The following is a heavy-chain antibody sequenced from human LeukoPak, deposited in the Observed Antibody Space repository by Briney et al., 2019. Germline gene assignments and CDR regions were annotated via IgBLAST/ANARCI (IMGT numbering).Heavy chain of an antibody. CDR1: GFTFTIYS. D-gene: IGHD2-2*01. CDR2: INSSNSAV. J-gene: IGHJ4*02. Sequence: GGSLTLSCAASGFTFTIYSMNWVRQAPGKGLEWVSSINSSNSAVYYADSVRGRFTISRDNAKNSLYLEMNSLRAEDTAMYYCVTSRVITCRSTTCHASFYQWGQGTLVTVSS. CDR3: VTSRVITCRSTTCHASFYQ. V-gene: IGHV3-21*01.